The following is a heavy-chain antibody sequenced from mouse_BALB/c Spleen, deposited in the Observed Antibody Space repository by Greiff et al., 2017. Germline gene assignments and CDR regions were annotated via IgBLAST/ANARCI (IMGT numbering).Heavy chain of an antibody. CDR3: ARYGSYRYYAMDY. J-gene: IGHJ4*01. D-gene: IGHD1-2*01. V-gene: IGHV3-2*02. CDR1: GYSITSDYA. Sequence: VQLKESGPGLVKPSQSLSLTCTVTGYSITSDYAWNWIRQFPGNKLEWMGYISYSGSTSYNPSLKSRISITRDTSKNQFFLQLNSVTTEDTATYYCARYGSYRYYAMDYWGQGTSVTVSS. CDR2: ISYSGST.